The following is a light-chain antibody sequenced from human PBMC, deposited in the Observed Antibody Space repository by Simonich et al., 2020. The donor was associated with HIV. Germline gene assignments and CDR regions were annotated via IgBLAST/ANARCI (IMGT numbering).Light chain of an antibody. V-gene: IGKV3-15*01. CDR1: QGVSSD. Sequence: ELVMTQSPATLSVSPGESATLSCRTSQGVSSDLAWYQQKPGQAPRLLIYGASTRATGIPARFSGSGSGTEFTLTINSLQSEDFVVYYCQQYNNWPYTFGQGTKLEIK. CDR2: GAS. CDR3: QQYNNWPYT. J-gene: IGKJ2*01.